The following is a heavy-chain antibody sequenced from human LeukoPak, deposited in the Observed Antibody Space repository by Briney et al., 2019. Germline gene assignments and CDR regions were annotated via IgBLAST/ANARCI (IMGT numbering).Heavy chain of an antibody. J-gene: IGHJ3*02. Sequence: ASVKVSCKASGYTFTSYYMHWVRQAPGEGLEWMGIINPSGGSTSYAQKFQGRVTMTRDMSTSTVYMELSSLRSEDTAVYYCARESDGSGGSCYADCTGDHAFDIWGQGTMVTVS. D-gene: IGHD2-15*01. CDR2: INPSGGST. CDR1: GYTFTSYY. CDR3: ARESDGSGGSCYADCTGDHAFDI. V-gene: IGHV1-46*01.